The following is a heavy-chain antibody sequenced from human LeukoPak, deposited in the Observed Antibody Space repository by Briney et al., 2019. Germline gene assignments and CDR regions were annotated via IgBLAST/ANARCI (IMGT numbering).Heavy chain of an antibody. CDR2: IYYSGST. Sequence: SETLSLTCTVSGGSISSSSYYWGWIRQPPGKGLEWIGSIYYSGSTYYNPSLKSRVTISVDTSKNQFSLKLSSVTAADTAVYYCARVKFRQPTQKRHAYYMDVWGKGTTVTVSS. CDR1: GGSISSSSYY. V-gene: IGHV4-39*07. D-gene: IGHD1-1*01. J-gene: IGHJ6*03. CDR3: ARVKFRQPTQKRHAYYMDV.